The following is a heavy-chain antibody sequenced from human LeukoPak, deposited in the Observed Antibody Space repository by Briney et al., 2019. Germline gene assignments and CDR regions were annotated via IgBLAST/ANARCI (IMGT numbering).Heavy chain of an antibody. CDR3: ARGQARLAWFDP. Sequence: SETLSLTCAVYGGSFSGYYWSWIRQPPGKGLEWIGEINHSGSTNYNPSLKSRVTISVDTSKNQFSLKLSSVTAADTAVYYCARGQARLAWFDPWGQGTLVTVSS. CDR1: GGSFSGYY. D-gene: IGHD6-19*01. V-gene: IGHV4-34*01. J-gene: IGHJ5*02. CDR2: INHSGST.